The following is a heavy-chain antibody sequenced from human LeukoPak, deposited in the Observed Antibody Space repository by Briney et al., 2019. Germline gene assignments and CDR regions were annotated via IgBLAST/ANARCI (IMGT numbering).Heavy chain of an antibody. CDR2: IWYNGNNK. CDR3: AREGSYGYYFDY. Sequence: GGSLRLSCAASGFTFSSYGMHWVRQPPGKGLEWVAVIWYNGNNKHYADSVKGRFTISRDDSRNTLYLQMDSLRAEDTAVYYCAREGSYGYYFDYWGQGTLVTVSS. V-gene: IGHV3-33*01. D-gene: IGHD5-18*01. J-gene: IGHJ4*02. CDR1: GFTFSSYG.